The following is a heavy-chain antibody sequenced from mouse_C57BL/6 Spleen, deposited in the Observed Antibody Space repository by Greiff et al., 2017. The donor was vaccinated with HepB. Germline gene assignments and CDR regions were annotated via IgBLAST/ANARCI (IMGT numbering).Heavy chain of an antibody. V-gene: IGHV5-16*01. Sequence: VQLKESEGGLVQPGSSMKLSCTASGFTFSDYYMAWVRQVPEKGLEWVANINYDGSSTYYLDSLKSRFIISRDNAKNILYLQMSSLKSEDTATYYCAREGIGSSHSLDYWGQGTTLTVSA. D-gene: IGHD1-1*01. CDR1: GFTFSDYY. CDR2: INYDGSST. J-gene: IGHJ2*01. CDR3: AREGIGSSHSLDY.